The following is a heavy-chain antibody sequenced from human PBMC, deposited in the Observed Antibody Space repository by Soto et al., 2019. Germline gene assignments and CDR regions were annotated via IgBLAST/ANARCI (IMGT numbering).Heavy chain of an antibody. CDR1: GYSFTSYW. J-gene: IGHJ6*02. D-gene: IGHD3-10*01. CDR3: AGGGVRGVITRTRDYYGLDV. Sequence: GESLKISCKGSGYSFTSYWIGWVRQMPGKGLEWMGIIYPGDSDTRYSPSFQGQVTISADKSISTAYLQWSSLKASDTAMYYCAGGGVRGVITRTRDYYGLDVWGQGTTVTVSS. CDR2: IYPGDSDT. V-gene: IGHV5-51*01.